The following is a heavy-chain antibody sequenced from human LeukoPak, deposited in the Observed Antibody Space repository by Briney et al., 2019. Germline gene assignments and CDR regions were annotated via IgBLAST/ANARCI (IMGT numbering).Heavy chain of an antibody. CDR1: GFTFNSYS. D-gene: IGHD2-2*01. CDR3: AREFCSSTNCYFDY. CDR2: ISSSSRFI. Sequence: PGGSLRLSCAASGFTFNSYSMNWFRQAPGKGLEWVSSISSSSRFIYYADSVKGRFTISRDNAKNSLYLQMNSLRAEDTAVYYCAREFCSSTNCYFDYWGQGTLVTVSS. V-gene: IGHV3-21*01. J-gene: IGHJ4*02.